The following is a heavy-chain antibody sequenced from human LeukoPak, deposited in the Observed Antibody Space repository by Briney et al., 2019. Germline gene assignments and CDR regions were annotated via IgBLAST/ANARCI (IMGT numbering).Heavy chain of an antibody. CDR1: GDSTSSDRYY. D-gene: IGHD1-26*01. CDR2: IYYSGST. V-gene: IGHV4-39*02. CDR3: ARGRPYSGGYHLDY. J-gene: IGHJ4*02. Sequence: SETLSLTCTVSGDSTSSDRYYGGWVRQPPGKGLEWIGNIYYSGSTYYNPSLKSRVTMSVDTSKNQFFLKLNSVTAADTAVYYCARGRPYSGGYHLDYWGQGTLVTVSA.